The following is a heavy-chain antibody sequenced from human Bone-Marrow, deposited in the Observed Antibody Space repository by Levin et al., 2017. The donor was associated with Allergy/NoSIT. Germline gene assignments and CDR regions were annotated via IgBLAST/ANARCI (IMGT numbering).Heavy chain of an antibody. Sequence: ASVKVSCKTSGYTFTGYYMHWVRQAPGQGLEWMGWINPNSGGTNYAQNFQGRVTMTRDTSISTAYMELSRLRSDDTAVYYCGRGLGQQLVEGNWGQGTLVTVSS. CDR3: GRGLGQQLVEGN. CDR1: GYTFTGYY. V-gene: IGHV1-2*02. CDR2: INPNSGGT. J-gene: IGHJ4*02. D-gene: IGHD6-13*01.